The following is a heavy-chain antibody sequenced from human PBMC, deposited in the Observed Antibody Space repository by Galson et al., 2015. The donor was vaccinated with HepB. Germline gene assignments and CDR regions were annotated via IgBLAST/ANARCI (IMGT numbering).Heavy chain of an antibody. Sequence: QSGAEVKKPGESLKISCKGSGYSFTSYWIGWVRQMPGKGLEWMGIIYPGDSDTRYSPSFQGQVTISADKSISTAYLQWSSLKASDTAMYYCARHRIAVAGINPSWFDPWGQGTLVTVSS. J-gene: IGHJ5*02. CDR1: GYSFTSYW. D-gene: IGHD6-19*01. CDR3: ARHRIAVAGINPSWFDP. CDR2: IYPGDSDT. V-gene: IGHV5-51*01.